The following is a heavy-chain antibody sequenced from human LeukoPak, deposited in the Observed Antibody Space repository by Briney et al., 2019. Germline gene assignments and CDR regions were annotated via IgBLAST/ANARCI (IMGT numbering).Heavy chain of an antibody. D-gene: IGHD5-24*01. CDR3: ARDRLEMATSSDDY. CDR1: GYTFTGYY. CDR2: INPNSGGT. Sequence: ASVKVSCKASGYTFTGYYMHWVRQAPGQGLEWMGWINPNSGGTNYAQKFQGRVTMTRDTSISTAYMELSRLRPDDTAVYYCARDRLEMATSSDDYWGQGTLVTVSS. J-gene: IGHJ4*02. V-gene: IGHV1-2*02.